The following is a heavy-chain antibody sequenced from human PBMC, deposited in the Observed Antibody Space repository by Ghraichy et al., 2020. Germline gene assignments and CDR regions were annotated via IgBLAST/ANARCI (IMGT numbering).Heavy chain of an antibody. J-gene: IGHJ3*02. D-gene: IGHD6-13*01. CDR1: GGTFSSYA. CDR2: IIPIFGTA. V-gene: IGHV1-69*13. Sequence: SVKVSCKASGGTFSSYAISWVRQAPGQGLEWMGGIIPIFGTANYAQKFQGRVTITADESTSTAYMELSSLRSEDTAVYYCARDQRAYSSSWTDAFDIWGQGTMVTVSS. CDR3: ARDQRAYSSSWTDAFDI.